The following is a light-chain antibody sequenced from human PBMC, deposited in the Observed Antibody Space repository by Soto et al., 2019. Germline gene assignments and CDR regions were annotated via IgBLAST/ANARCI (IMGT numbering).Light chain of an antibody. V-gene: IGKV1-39*01. CDR1: QSISSH. J-gene: IGKJ4*01. CDR2: TSS. CDR3: QQSHSTPLT. Sequence: DIHMTQSPSSLSASVGDSVSFTCRASQSISSHLNWYQQHQGKAPKLLIYTSSTLQSGVPSRFSGSGSGTDFTLTISRLQPEDFATYFCQQSHSTPLTFGGGTKVEIK.